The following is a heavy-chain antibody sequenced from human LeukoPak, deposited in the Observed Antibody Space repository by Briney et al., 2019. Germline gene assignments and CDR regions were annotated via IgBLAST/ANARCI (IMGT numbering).Heavy chain of an antibody. CDR2: IIPIFGTA. J-gene: IGHJ4*02. CDR1: GYTFTGYH. V-gene: IGHV1-69*13. CDR3: ASTPYYGSGSYYFDY. Sequence: VASVKVSCTASGYTFTGYHMHWVRQAPGQGLEWMGGIIPIFGTANYAQKFQGRVTITADESTSTAYMELSSLRSEDTAVYYCASTPYYGSGSYYFDYWGQGTLVTVSS. D-gene: IGHD3-10*01.